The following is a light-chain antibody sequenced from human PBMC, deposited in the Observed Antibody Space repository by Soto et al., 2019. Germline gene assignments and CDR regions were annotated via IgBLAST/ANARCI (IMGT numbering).Light chain of an antibody. CDR2: AAS. J-gene: IGKJ1*01. Sequence: EIVLTQSPDTLSLSAGERATLSCRASQSVNSNYFAWYQQKPGQAPRLLIYAASNRATGIPDRFSGSGSGTDFTLTINTLEPEDFAMYYCQQFGNSPQTFGQGTKVEIK. V-gene: IGKV3-20*01. CDR3: QQFGNSPQT. CDR1: QSVNSNY.